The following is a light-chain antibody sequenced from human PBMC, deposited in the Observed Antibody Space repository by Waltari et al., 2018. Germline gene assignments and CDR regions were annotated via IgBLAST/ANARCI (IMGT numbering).Light chain of an antibody. CDR3: HQRSNWPWT. J-gene: IGKJ1*01. V-gene: IGKV3-11*01. CDR1: QSVSSY. CDR2: EAS. Sequence: IVLTQSPATLSLSPGERATLSCRASQSVSSYLAWYQQKPGQAPRILMYEASKRATGIPARFSGSGSGTEFTLTISSLEPEDFAVYYCHQRSNWPWTFGQGTKVEIK.